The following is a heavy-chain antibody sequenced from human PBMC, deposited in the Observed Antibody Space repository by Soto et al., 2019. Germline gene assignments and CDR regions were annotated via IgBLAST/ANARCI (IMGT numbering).Heavy chain of an antibody. J-gene: IGHJ4*02. CDR1: GFTFSRYW. V-gene: IGHV3-74*01. CDR2: IGSDGRST. Sequence: PGGSLRLSCAASGFTFSRYWMHWVRQVPGKGLVWVSRIGSDGRSTNYADSVKGRFTISRDNAKNTLYLQMNSLRAEDTAVYYCARDVSSSVDYWGQGTLVTVSS. CDR3: ARDVSSSVDY. D-gene: IGHD2-15*01.